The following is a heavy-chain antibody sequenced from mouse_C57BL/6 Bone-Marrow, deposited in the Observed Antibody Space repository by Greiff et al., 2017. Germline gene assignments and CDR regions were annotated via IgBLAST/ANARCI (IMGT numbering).Heavy chain of an antibody. J-gene: IGHJ1*03. CDR1: GFTFSSYG. Sequence: EVQGVESGGDLVKPGGSLKLSCAASGFTFSSYGMSWVRQTPDKRLEWVATISSGGSYTYYPDSVKGRFTISRDNAKNTLYLHMSSLKSEDTAMYYCARDDWYFDVWGTGTTVTVSS. CDR2: ISSGGSYT. V-gene: IGHV5-6*01. CDR3: ARDDWYFDV.